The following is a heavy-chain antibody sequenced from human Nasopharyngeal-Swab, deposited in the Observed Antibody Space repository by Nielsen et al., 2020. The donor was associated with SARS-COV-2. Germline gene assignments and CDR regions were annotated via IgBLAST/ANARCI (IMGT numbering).Heavy chain of an antibody. V-gene: IGHV3-7*03. CDR1: GFTFSSYW. D-gene: IGHD2-15*01. CDR2: IKQDGSEK. CDR3: ARDKGSCSGGSCPAPMAMDV. Sequence: GGSLRLSCAASGFTFSSYWMSWVRQAPGKGLEWVANIKQDGSEKYYVDSVKGRFTISRDNAKNSLYLQMNSLRAEDTAVYYCARDKGSCSGGSCPAPMAMDVWGQGTTVTVSS. J-gene: IGHJ6*02.